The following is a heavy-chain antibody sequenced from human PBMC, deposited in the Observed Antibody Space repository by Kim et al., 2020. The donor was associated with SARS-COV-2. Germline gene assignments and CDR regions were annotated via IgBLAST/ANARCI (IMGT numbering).Heavy chain of an antibody. CDR3: ARVHPYYGDDY. Sequence: GGSLRLSCAASGFTFSSYAMHWVRQAPGKGLEWVAVISYDGSNKYYADSVKGRFTISRDNSKNTLYLQMNSLRAEDTAVYYCARVHPYYGDDYWGQGTLVTVSS. CDR1: GFTFSSYA. J-gene: IGHJ4*02. V-gene: IGHV3-30-3*01. D-gene: IGHD3-10*01. CDR2: ISYDGSNK.